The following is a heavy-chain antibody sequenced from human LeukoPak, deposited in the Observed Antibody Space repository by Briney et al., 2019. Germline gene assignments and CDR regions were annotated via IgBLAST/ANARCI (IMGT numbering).Heavy chain of an antibody. V-gene: IGHV4-34*01. D-gene: IGHD6-6*01. J-gene: IGHJ4*02. CDR3: ARGYSSSSAGGFDY. CDR2: INHSGST. Sequence: SETLSLTCAVYDGCFSGHYWSWIRQPPGKGLEWIGEINHSGSTNYNPSLKSRVTISVDTSKNQFSLKLSSVTAADTAVYYCARGYSSSSAGGFDYWGQGTLVTVSS. CDR1: DGCFSGHY.